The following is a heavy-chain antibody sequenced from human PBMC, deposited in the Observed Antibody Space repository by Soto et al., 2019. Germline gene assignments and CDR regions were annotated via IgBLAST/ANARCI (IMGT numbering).Heavy chain of an antibody. Sequence: GGSLRLSCAASGFTFSSYAMSWVRQAPGKGLEWVSAISGSGGSTYYADSVKGRFTISRDNSKNTLYLQMNSLRAEDTAVYYCAKDPALVVVTANRFDYWGQGTLVTVSS. CDR1: GFTFSSYA. V-gene: IGHV3-23*01. J-gene: IGHJ4*02. CDR2: ISGSGGST. CDR3: AKDPALVVVTANRFDY. D-gene: IGHD2-21*02.